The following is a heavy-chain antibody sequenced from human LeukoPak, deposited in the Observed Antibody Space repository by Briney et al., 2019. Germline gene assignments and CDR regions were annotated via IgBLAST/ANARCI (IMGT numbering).Heavy chain of an antibody. CDR1: GFSFDDYA. Sequence: GGSLRLSCAASGFSFDDYAMHWVRQSPRKGLEWVAGITWNSDFKALADSVKGRFTISRDNANNSVYLHMNTLTPDDTAVHYCTKDVADYVWGDYRHFDMWGQGTLVTVSA. V-gene: IGHV3-9*01. J-gene: IGHJ4*02. D-gene: IGHD3-16*01. CDR3: TKDVADYVWGDYRHFDM. CDR2: ITWNSDFK.